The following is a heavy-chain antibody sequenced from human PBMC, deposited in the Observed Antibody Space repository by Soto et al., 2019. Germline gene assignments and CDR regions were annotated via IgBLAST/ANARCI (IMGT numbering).Heavy chain of an antibody. CDR2: IYYSGST. J-gene: IGHJ3*02. D-gene: IGHD3-16*01. CDR3: ASPTLGAFDI. Sequence: QLQLQESGPGLVKPSETLSLTCAVSGGSLSSGNYYWGWIRQPPGKGLEWIGSIYYSGSTSYNSSLKSRVTISVDTSKNQFSLRLSSVTAADTAVYYCASPTLGAFDIWGQGTMVTVSS. V-gene: IGHV4-39*01. CDR1: GGSLSSGNYY.